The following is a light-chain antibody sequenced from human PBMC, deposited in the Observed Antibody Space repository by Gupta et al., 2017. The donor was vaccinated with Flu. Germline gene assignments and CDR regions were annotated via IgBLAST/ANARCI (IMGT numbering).Light chain of an antibody. Sequence: DIQMTQSPSSMSASVGDRVTITCRASQSISNYLNWYQQKPGKAPKLLIYGASSLQSGVPSRFSGGGYGTDFTLTIRSLQPEDFATYYCQQSYSDMYSFGQGTKLEIK. V-gene: IGKV1-39*01. CDR1: QSISNY. J-gene: IGKJ2*03. CDR2: GAS. CDR3: QQSYSDMYS.